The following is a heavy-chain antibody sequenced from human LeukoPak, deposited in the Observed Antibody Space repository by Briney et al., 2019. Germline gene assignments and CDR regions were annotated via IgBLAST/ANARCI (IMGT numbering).Heavy chain of an antibody. Sequence: PGGSLRLSCSASRFTFSSYTMNWVRQAPGKGLEWVSSIDPSSTYIYYADSVKGRFTISRDNAQNSLYLQMNSLRPEDTALYYCAKDGRVYSINYWGYLDSWGQGTLVTVSS. D-gene: IGHD6-13*01. CDR1: RFTFSSYT. CDR2: IDPSSTYI. J-gene: IGHJ4*02. V-gene: IGHV3-21*04. CDR3: AKDGRVYSINYWGYLDS.